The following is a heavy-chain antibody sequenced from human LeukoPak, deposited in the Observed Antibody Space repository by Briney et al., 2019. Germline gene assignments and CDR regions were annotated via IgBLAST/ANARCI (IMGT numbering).Heavy chain of an antibody. Sequence: ASVKVSCKASGGTFSSYAISWVRQAPGQGLEWMGWINPDSGGTNYAQKFQGRVTMTRDTSISTAYMELSRLRSDDTAVYYCARGGEYQQGGYMDVWGKGTTVIVSS. J-gene: IGHJ6*03. V-gene: IGHV1-2*02. CDR1: GGTFSSYA. CDR3: ARGGEYQQGGYMDV. CDR2: INPDSGGT. D-gene: IGHD2-2*01.